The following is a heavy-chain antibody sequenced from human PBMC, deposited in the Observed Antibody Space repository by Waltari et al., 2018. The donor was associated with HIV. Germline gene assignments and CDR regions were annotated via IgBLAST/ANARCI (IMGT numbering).Heavy chain of an antibody. V-gene: IGHV1-18*04. CDR3: ARVESMLRVVHFDY. D-gene: IGHD3-16*01. CDR1: GYSFRRYS. Sequence: QIQLVESGGEMKKTGASVRVSCKASGYSFRRYSVRWVRQAPGQGLEWMGWISAYNYNTKDAEKFQGRVTMTTDTSTSTAYMELRNLRSDDTAMYYCARVESMLRVVHFDYWGQGTLVTVSS. J-gene: IGHJ4*02. CDR2: ISAYNYNT.